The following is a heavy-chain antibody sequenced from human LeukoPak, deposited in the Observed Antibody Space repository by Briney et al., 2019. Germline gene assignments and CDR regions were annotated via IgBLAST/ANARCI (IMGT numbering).Heavy chain of an antibody. Sequence: GGSLRLSCAASGFTVSSNYMSWVRQAPGKGLEWVSAITGGGDTTYYADSVKGRFTISRDNSKNTLYLQMNSLRAEDTAVYYCAKGGGYYGSGSSVDYWGQGTLVTVSS. CDR3: AKGGGYYGSGSSVDY. D-gene: IGHD3-10*01. V-gene: IGHV3-23*01. CDR1: GFTVSSNY. J-gene: IGHJ4*02. CDR2: ITGGGDTT.